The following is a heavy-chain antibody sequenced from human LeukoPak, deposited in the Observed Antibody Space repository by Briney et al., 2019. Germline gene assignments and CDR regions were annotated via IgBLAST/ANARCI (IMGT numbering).Heavy chain of an antibody. D-gene: IGHD3-10*01. CDR2: INHSGST. CDR1: GGSFSGYY. Sequence: SETLSLTCAVYGGSFSGYYWSWIRQPPGKGLEWIGEINHSGSTNYNPSLKSRVTISVDTSKNQFSLKLNSVTAADTAVYYRARTTEEYYGSGKFRKYYSYYYYMDVWGKGTTVTVSS. V-gene: IGHV4-34*01. CDR3: ARTTEEYYGSGKFRKYYSYYYYMDV. J-gene: IGHJ6*03.